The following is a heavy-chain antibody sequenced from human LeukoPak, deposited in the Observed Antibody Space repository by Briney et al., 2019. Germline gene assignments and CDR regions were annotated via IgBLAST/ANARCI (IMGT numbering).Heavy chain of an antibody. V-gene: IGHV3-7*03. D-gene: IGHD2-2*02. CDR3: ARVAGYCSSTSCYNPYDY. CDR1: GFTFSSYW. J-gene: IGHJ4*02. Sequence: PGGSLRLSCAASGFTFSSYWMSWVRQAPGKGLEWVANIKQDGSEKYYVDSVKGRFTISRDNAKNSLYLQMNSLRAEDTVVYYCARVAGYCSSTSCYNPYDYWGQGTLVTVSS. CDR2: IKQDGSEK.